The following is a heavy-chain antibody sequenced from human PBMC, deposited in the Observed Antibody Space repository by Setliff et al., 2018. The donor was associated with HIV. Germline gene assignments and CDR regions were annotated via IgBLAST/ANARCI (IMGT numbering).Heavy chain of an antibody. CDR3: ARQTWEYYDTLTGYYRSPKNFDS. CDR2: ISYTGST. J-gene: IGHJ4*02. D-gene: IGHD3-9*01. CDR1: GDSISNYY. V-gene: IGHV4-59*04. Sequence: SETLSLTCTVSGDSISNYYWSWVRQPPGKGLEWIGTISYTGSTYYDPSLKSRVTISLDTSKNQFFLKLSSVTAPDTAIYYCARQTWEYYDTLTGYYRSPKNFDSWGQGTLVTVSS.